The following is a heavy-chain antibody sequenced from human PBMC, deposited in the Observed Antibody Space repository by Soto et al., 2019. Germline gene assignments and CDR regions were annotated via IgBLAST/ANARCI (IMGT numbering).Heavy chain of an antibody. Sequence: SETLSLTCAVSGGSISSGGYSWSWIRQPPGKGLEWIGYIYHSGSTYYNPSLKSRVTISVDTSKNQFSLQLSSVTAADTAVYYCARHAYDRHFDYWGQGTLVTVSS. D-gene: IGHD3-22*01. CDR2: IYHSGST. CDR3: ARHAYDRHFDY. J-gene: IGHJ4*02. CDR1: GGSISSGGYS. V-gene: IGHV4-30-2*03.